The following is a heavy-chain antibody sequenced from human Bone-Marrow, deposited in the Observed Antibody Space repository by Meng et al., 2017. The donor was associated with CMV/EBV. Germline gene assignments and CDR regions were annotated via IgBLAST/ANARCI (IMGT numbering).Heavy chain of an antibody. CDR1: GGSISSSSYY. V-gene: IGHV4-39*07. Sequence: GSLRLSCTVSGGSISSSSYYWGWIRQPPGKGLEWIGSIYYSGSTYYNPSLKSRVTMSVDTSKNQFSLNLNSVTAADTAVYYCARFLGRDYFDFWAQGTRVTVSS. J-gene: IGHJ4*02. CDR2: IYYSGST. D-gene: IGHD3-10*01. CDR3: ARFLGRDYFDF.